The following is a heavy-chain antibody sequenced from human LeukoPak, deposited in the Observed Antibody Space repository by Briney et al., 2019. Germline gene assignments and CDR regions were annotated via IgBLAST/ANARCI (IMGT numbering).Heavy chain of an antibody. J-gene: IGHJ4*02. D-gene: IGHD3-22*01. Sequence: ASVKGSCKACGCTFTGYYMHWVRQAPGQGVEWMGWINPNSGGTNYAQKFQGRVTMTRDTSISTAYMELSRLRSDDTAVYYCARESNYDSDSDYFNYWGQGTLVTVSS. CDR3: ARESNYDSDSDYFNY. V-gene: IGHV1-2*02. CDR1: GCTFTGYY. CDR2: INPNSGGT.